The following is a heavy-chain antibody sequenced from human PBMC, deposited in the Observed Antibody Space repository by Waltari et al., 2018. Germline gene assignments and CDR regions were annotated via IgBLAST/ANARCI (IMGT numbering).Heavy chain of an antibody. D-gene: IGHD1-7*01. J-gene: IGHJ5*02. CDR1: GYTFTSYA. CDR2: INAGNGNT. Sequence: QVQLVQSGAEVKKPGASVKVSCKASGYTFTSYAMHWVRQAPGQRLEWMGWINAGNGNTKYSQKFQGRVTITRDTSASTAYMELSSLRSEDTAVYYCAREDNWNYGWFDPWGQGTLVTVSS. CDR3: AREDNWNYGWFDP. V-gene: IGHV1-3*01.